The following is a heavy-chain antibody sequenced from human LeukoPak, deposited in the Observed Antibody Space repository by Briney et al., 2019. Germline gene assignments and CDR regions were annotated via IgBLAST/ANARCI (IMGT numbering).Heavy chain of an antibody. CDR2: IKSKTDGGTT. Sequence: GGYLRLSGAASGFTFSNAWMSWVRQAPGKGLEWVGRIKSKTDGGTTDYAAPVKGRFTISRDDSKNTLYLQMNSLKTEDTAVYYCTTVGLMVRGAHYYYYGMDVWGQGTTVTVSS. CDR3: TTVGLMVRGAHYYYYGMDV. D-gene: IGHD3-10*01. J-gene: IGHJ6*02. CDR1: GFTFSNAW. V-gene: IGHV3-15*01.